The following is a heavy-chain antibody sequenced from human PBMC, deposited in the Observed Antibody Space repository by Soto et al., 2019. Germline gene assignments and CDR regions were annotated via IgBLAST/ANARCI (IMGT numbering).Heavy chain of an antibody. Sequence: SETLSLTCTVTGDSINNRSYYWGWIRQPPGKGLEWIGSIYYSGSTYNNPSLKSRVSMSVDTSKNQFSLKLRSVTAADTALYYCARQRTSVVAQAYFDSWGQGSLVTVSS. V-gene: IGHV4-39*01. D-gene: IGHD2-15*01. CDR2: IYYSGST. J-gene: IGHJ4*02. CDR1: GDSINNRSYY. CDR3: ARQRTSVVAQAYFDS.